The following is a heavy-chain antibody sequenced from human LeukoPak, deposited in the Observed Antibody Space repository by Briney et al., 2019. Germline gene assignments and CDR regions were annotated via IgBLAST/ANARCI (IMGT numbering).Heavy chain of an antibody. J-gene: IGHJ4*02. V-gene: IGHV4-59*01. D-gene: IGHD6-19*01. CDR3: ARRRWSSGWYYFDY. CDR2: IYYSGST. Sequence: SETLSLTCTVSGGSISSYYWSWIRQPPGKGLEWSGYIYYSGSTNYNPSLKSRVTISVDTSKNQFSLTLSSVTAADTAVYYCARRRWSSGWYYFDYWGQGTLVTVSS. CDR1: GGSISSYY.